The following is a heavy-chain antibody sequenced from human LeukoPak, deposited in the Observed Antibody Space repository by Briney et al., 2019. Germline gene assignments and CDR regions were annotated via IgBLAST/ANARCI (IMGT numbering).Heavy chain of an antibody. CDR3: AKAQGGYYFDY. J-gene: IGHJ4*02. CDR2: ISVSGGST. CDR1: GFTFSSYA. Sequence: GGSLRLSCAASGFTFSSYAMSWVRQAPGKGLECVSCISVSGGSTNYADSVKGRFTISRDNSKNTLYLQMSSLGAEDTAVYYCAKAQGGYYFDYWGQGTLVTVSS. V-gene: IGHV3-23*01. D-gene: IGHD3-16*01.